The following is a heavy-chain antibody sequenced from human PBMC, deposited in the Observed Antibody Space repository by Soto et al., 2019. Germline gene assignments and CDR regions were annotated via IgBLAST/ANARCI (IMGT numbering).Heavy chain of an antibody. CDR2: IHHSGST. J-gene: IGHJ4*02. Sequence: QVQLQQWGAGLLKPSETLSLTCAVYGGSFSGYWTWIRQPPGTGLEWIGEIHHSGSTKYNPSLKSRVTIPRDTSKNQFSLNLTSVTAADTATYYCARGGLRSSAIWGQGTLVTVSS. V-gene: IGHV4-34*01. CDR1: GGSFSGY. CDR3: ARGGLRSSAI. D-gene: IGHD2-2*01.